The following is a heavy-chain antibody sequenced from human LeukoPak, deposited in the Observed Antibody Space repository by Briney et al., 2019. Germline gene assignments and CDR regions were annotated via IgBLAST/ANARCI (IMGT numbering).Heavy chain of an antibody. CDR1: GFTFTDYA. Sequence: PGGSLRLSSAASGFTFTDYAMSWVRQAPGAGLEWVSAISGIANAIFYASSVKVRFTISRDNSKNTLSLQMTSLRAEDTAVYYCVRHLATSGSYPLDYWGQGALVTVSS. CDR3: VRHLATSGSYPLDY. D-gene: IGHD2-15*01. V-gene: IGHV3-23*01. CDR2: ISGIANAI. J-gene: IGHJ4*02.